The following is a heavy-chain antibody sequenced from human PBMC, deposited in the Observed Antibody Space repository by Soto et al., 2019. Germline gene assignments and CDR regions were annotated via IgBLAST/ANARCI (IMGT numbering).Heavy chain of an antibody. V-gene: IGHV3-15*01. CDR3: VEGWNDF. CDR1: GFMFSSAW. Sequence: EVQVVESGGDLVEPGGSLRLSCVTSGFMFSSAWMSWVRQAPGKGLEWVAGIKSTKDGGARDYAAPVNGRFSNSRDDSKSTVYLQMNSLRVEDTALYYCVEGWNDFWGQGTLVTVPS. D-gene: IGHD1-1*01. CDR2: IKSTKDGGAR. J-gene: IGHJ4*02.